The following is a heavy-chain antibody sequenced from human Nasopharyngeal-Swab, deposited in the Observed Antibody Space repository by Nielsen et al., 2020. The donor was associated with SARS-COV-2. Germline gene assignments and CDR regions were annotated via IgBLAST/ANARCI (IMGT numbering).Heavy chain of an antibody. Sequence: GESLKISCAASGFTFSASSINWVRQASGKGLEWIGRISSKVNDYATTYGVSVKGRFTFSRDDSKNTAYLQMNSLKTEDTAVYYCARVNPVSGSYYDAIDIWGQGTMVTVSS. CDR3: ARVNPVSGSYYDAIDI. D-gene: IGHD1-26*01. CDR2: ISSKVNDYAT. V-gene: IGHV3-73*01. J-gene: IGHJ3*02. CDR1: GFTFSASS.